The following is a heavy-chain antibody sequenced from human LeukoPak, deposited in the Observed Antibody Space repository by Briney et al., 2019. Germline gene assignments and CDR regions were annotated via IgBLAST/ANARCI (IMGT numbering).Heavy chain of an antibody. J-gene: IGHJ4*02. CDR1: GYSFTSYW. D-gene: IGHD5-18*01. V-gene: IGHV5-51*01. Sequence: GGSLKISCKGSGYSFTSYWIGWVRQMPGKGLEWMGIIYPGDSDTRYSPSFQGQVTISADKSISTAYLQWSSLKASDTAMYYCASAYSYGLYYFDYWGQGTLVTVSS. CDR3: ASAYSYGLYYFDY. CDR2: IYPGDSDT.